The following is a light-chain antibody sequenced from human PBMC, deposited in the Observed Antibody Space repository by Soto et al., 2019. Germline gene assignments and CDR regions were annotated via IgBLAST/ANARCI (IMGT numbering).Light chain of an antibody. Sequence: DIQMTQYPSTLPSSLGDRVTITCRASQSIDRWLAWYQQRPGKAPKILIYHASSLETGVPSRFSGIGSGTEFTLTISSLKPDDVATDYCQHYNSYGTFGQGTKVDIK. CDR1: QSIDRW. CDR2: HAS. J-gene: IGKJ1*01. CDR3: QHYNSYGT. V-gene: IGKV1-5*01.